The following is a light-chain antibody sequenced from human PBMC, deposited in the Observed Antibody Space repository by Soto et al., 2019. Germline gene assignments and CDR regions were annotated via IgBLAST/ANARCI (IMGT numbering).Light chain of an antibody. J-gene: IGKJ5*01. Sequence: ETVMTQSPGTLSVSPGEGVTLFCRASQSVSNNLAWYQQKPGQAPRLLIYGASTRATGIPARFSGGGSETEFTLTISSLQSEDFAVYYCQQYNNWPPITFGQGTRLEIK. CDR3: QQYNNWPPIT. V-gene: IGKV3-15*01. CDR1: QSVSNN. CDR2: GAS.